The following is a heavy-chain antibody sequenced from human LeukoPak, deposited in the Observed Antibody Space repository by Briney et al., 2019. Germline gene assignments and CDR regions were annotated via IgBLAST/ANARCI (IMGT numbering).Heavy chain of an antibody. D-gene: IGHD5-24*01. J-gene: IGHJ4*02. CDR2: IWYDGSNK. CDR1: GFTFSSYG. Sequence: GRSLRLSCAASGFTFSSYGMHWVRQAPGKGLEWVAVIWYDGSNKYYADSVKGRFTISRDNSKNTLYLQMNSLRAEDTAVYYCARDRDGYNYHFDYWGQGTLVTVSS. CDR3: ARDRDGYNYHFDY. V-gene: IGHV3-33*01.